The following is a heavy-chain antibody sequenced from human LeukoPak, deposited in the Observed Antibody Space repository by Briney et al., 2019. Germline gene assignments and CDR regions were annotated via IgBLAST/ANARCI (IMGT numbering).Heavy chain of an antibody. CDR2: ISGSGAST. D-gene: IGHD1-26*01. V-gene: IGHV3-23*01. CDR3: SKGVGATPGTFDY. Sequence: GGSLRLSCAASGFTFSSYAMSWVRQAPGKRLEWVSGISGSGASTHHAVSVKGRFTISRDNSKNTLYLQMNSLRAEDTAVYYCSKGVGATPGTFDYWGQGTLVTVSS. J-gene: IGHJ4*02. CDR1: GFTFSSYA.